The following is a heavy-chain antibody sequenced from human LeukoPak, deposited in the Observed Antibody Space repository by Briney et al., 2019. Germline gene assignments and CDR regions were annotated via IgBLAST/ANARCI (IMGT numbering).Heavy chain of an antibody. CDR2: IRYDGSNE. CDR3: ANSHLVQGDY. Sequence: GGSLRLSCAASGFTFSSYGMHWVRQAPGKGLEWVAFIRYDGSNEYYADSVKGRFTISRDNSKNTMYLQMNSLRAEDTAVYYCANSHLVQGDYWGQGSLVTVSS. D-gene: IGHD1-1*01. J-gene: IGHJ4*02. CDR1: GFTFSSYG. V-gene: IGHV3-30*02.